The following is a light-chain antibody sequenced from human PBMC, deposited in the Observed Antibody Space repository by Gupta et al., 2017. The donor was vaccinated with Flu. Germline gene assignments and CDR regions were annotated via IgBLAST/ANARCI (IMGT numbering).Light chain of an antibody. Sequence: VLTQSPGTLSLSPGERATLSCRASQSVSSSHLAWYQQKPGQAPRLLIYGASSSATGIPDRVSGSGSGTDFTLTISRLEPEDVAVYYCQTYGSSRAFGQGTKVEIK. CDR1: QSVSSSH. V-gene: IGKV3-20*01. CDR2: GAS. CDR3: QTYGSSRA. J-gene: IGKJ1*01.